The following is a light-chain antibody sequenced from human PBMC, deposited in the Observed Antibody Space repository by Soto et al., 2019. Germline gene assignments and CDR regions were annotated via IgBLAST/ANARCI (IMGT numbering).Light chain of an antibody. CDR1: SSDVGGYNY. Sequence: QSALTQPASVSGSPGQSITISCTGTSSDVGGYNYVSWYQQSPGKAPKLIIYGFINRPSGVSNRFSASKSGNTASLTISGLQADDEADYYCSSYTSGSTYVLFGGGTKLTVL. J-gene: IGLJ3*02. CDR3: SSYTSGSTYVL. V-gene: IGLV2-14*01. CDR2: GFI.